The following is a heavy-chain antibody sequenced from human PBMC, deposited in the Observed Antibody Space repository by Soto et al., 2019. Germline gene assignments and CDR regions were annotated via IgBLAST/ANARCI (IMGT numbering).Heavy chain of an antibody. CDR1: GGSFSGYY. Sequence: QVQLQQWGAGLLKPSETLSLTCAVYGGSFSGYYWSWIRQPPGKGLEWIGEINHSGSTNYNPSLKSRVTISVDTSKNQFSLKLSSVTAADTAVYYCAREALYGSGSPNWCDPWGQGTLVTVSS. CDR3: AREALYGSGSPNWCDP. J-gene: IGHJ5*02. D-gene: IGHD3-10*01. CDR2: INHSGST. V-gene: IGHV4-34*01.